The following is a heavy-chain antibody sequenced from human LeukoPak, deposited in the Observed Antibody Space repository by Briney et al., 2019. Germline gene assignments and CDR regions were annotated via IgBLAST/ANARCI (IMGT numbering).Heavy chain of an antibody. CDR2: INPNSGGT. J-gene: IGHJ4*02. CDR3: SREDY. Sequence: EASVKVSCKASGYTFTGYYLHWVRPAPGQGLEWVGWINPNSGGTNYAQKFQGRVTMTRDTSITKVYMELSRLRSDDTAVYYCSREDYWGQGTLVAVSS. V-gene: IGHV1-2*02. CDR1: GYTFTGYY.